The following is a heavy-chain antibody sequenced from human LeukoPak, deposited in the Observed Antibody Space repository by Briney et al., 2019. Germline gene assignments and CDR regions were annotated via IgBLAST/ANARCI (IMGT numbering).Heavy chain of an antibody. D-gene: IGHD2-2*01. CDR3: ARALNVPAAHFDY. CDR1: GGTFSSYA. J-gene: IGHJ4*02. Sequence: ASVKVSCMASGGTFSSYAISWVRQAPGQGLEWMGRIIPIFGTANYAQKFQGRVTITTDESTSTAYMELSSLRSEDTAVYYCARALNVPAAHFDYWGQGTLVTVSS. CDR2: IIPIFGTA. V-gene: IGHV1-69*05.